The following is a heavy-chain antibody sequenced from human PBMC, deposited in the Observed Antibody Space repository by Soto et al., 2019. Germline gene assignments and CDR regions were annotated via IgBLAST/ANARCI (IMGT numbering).Heavy chain of an antibody. CDR3: AADPGLDRGSYRDY. J-gene: IGHJ4*02. V-gene: IGHV1-58*01. Sequence: SVKVSCKASGFTSTSSAVQWVRQARGQRLEWIGWIVVGSGNTNYAQKFQERVTITRDMSTSTAYMELSSLRSEDTAVYYCAADPGLDRGSYRDYWGQGTLVTVSS. D-gene: IGHD1-26*01. CDR2: IVVGSGNT. CDR1: GFTSTSSA.